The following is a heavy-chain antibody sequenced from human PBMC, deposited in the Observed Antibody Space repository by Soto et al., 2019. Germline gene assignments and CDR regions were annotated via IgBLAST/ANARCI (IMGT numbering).Heavy chain of an antibody. J-gene: IGHJ4*02. D-gene: IGHD3-9*01. CDR2: INPSGGST. CDR1: GYIFTNYY. V-gene: IGHV1-46*01. Sequence: ASVKVSCKASGYIFTNYYMHWVRQAPGQGLEWMGIINPSGGSTSYAQKFQGRVTMTRDTSTSTVYMELGGLGSDDTAAYFCARRYFDSYYLDYWGQGTLVTVSS. CDR3: ARRYFDSYYLDY.